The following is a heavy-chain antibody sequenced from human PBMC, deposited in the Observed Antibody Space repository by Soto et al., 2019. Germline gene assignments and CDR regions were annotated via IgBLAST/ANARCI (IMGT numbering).Heavy chain of an antibody. CDR2: IYYSGST. CDR3: ARARITMVRGVIITPFDY. CDR1: GGSISSYY. V-gene: IGHV4-59*12. D-gene: IGHD3-10*01. Sequence: SETLSLTCTVSGGSISSYYWSWIRQPPGKGLEWIGYIYYSGSTNYNPSLKSRVTISVDTSKNQFSLKLSSVTAADTAVYYCARARITMVRGVIITPFDYWGQGTLVTVSS. J-gene: IGHJ4*02.